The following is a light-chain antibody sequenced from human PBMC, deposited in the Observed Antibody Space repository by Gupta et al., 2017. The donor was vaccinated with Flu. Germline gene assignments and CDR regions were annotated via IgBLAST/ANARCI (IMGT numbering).Light chain of an antibody. CDR3: QSYDFSLSGWV. CDR2: GDS. J-gene: IGLJ3*02. CDR1: RSNIEAGSE. V-gene: IGLV1-40*01. Sequence: QSVLTQSPSVSGAPAQRVTTSCTGSRSNIEAGSEVPWYQQLPGTSPKLLISGDSARPSGVPYRFSGSKSGASACLAITGLQADDEADYYCQSYDFSLSGWVFGGGTKLTVL.